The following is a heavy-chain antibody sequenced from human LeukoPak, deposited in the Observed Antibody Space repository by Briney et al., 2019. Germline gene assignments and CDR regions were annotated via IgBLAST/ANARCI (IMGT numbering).Heavy chain of an antibody. V-gene: IGHV3-23*01. CDR1: GFTFSSYA. J-gene: IGHJ4*02. Sequence: GGSLRLSCAASGFTFSSYAMSWVRQAPGKGLEWVSAVSSGSNTFYADSVKGRFTISRDNSKNTLYLQMNSLRAEDTAVYYCAKAGPYYFDYWGQGTLVTVSS. CDR2: VSSGSNT. CDR3: AKAGPYYFDY.